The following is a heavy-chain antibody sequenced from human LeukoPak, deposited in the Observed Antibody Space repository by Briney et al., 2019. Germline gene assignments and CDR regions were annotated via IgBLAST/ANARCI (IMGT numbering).Heavy chain of an antibody. V-gene: IGHV4-4*07. Sequence: LETLSPTCAVSGGSTSSYDWSSIRQSAGKGLEWIGRIYTSGSTNYNPSLQRRVTMSVDTSKKHFSLKLSSVAAACASGYYCARVSGYCSSTSCKEGAYYYGMDVWGQGTTVTVSS. J-gene: IGHJ6*02. D-gene: IGHD2-2*01. CDR2: IYTSGST. CDR1: GGSTSSYD. CDR3: ARVSGYCSSTSCKEGAYYYGMDV.